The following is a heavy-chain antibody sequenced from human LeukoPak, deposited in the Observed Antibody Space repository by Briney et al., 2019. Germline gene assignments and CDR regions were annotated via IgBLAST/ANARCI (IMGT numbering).Heavy chain of an antibody. CDR1: GFTFSNFG. CDR2: IRYDGSNK. Sequence: GGSLRLSCAASGFTFSNFGMHWVRQAPGKGLEWVAFIRYDGSNKYYADSVKGRFTISRDNSKNTLYLQMNSLRGEDTAVYYCAKDPDCTSGICYTFFDYWGQGTLVTVSS. CDR3: AKDPDCTSGICYTFFDY. V-gene: IGHV3-30*02. D-gene: IGHD2-8*01. J-gene: IGHJ4*02.